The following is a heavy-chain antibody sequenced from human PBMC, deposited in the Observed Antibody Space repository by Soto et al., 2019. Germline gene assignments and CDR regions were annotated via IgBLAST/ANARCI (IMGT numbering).Heavy chain of an antibody. Sequence: PGGSLRLSCAASGFTVSSNYMSWVRQAPGKGLEWVSVIYSGGSTYYADSVKGRFTISRDNSKNRLYLQRNSRRAEDTAVYYCARDSQVLLWFGHPSGGMDVWGQGTTVTVSS. CDR2: IYSGGST. CDR3: ARDSQVLLWFGHPSGGMDV. V-gene: IGHV3-53*01. J-gene: IGHJ6*02. D-gene: IGHD3-10*01. CDR1: GFTVSSNY.